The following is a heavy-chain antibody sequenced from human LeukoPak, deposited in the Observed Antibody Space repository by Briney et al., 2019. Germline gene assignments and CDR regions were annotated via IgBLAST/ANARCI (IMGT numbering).Heavy chain of an antibody. CDR1: GFTFSSYS. Sequence: GGSLRLSCAASGFTFSSYSMNWVRQAPGKGLEWVSSISSSSSYIYYADSVKGRFTISRDNAKNSLYLQMNSLRAEDTAVYYCARDVSEGSGWYMYYYYYMDVWGKGTTVTVSS. CDR3: ARDVSEGSGWYMYYYYYMDV. V-gene: IGHV3-21*01. CDR2: ISSSSSYI. J-gene: IGHJ6*03. D-gene: IGHD6-19*01.